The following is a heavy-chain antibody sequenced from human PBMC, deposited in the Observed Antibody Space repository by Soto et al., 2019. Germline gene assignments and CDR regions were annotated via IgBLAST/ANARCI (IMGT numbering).Heavy chain of an antibody. J-gene: IGHJ4*02. CDR2: IWYDGSNK. CDR3: AKDEVYYDSSGYYPIFF. CDR1: GFTFSSYG. D-gene: IGHD3-22*01. V-gene: IGHV3-33*06. Sequence: LRLSCAASGFTFSSYGMHWVRQAPGKGLEWVAVIWYDGSNKYYADSVKGRFTISRDNSKNTLYLQMNSLRAEDTAVYYCAKDEVYYDSSGYYPIFFWGQGTLVTVSS.